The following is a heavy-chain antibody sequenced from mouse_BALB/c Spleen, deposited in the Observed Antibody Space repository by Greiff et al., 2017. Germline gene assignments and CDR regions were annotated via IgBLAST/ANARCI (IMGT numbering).Heavy chain of an antibody. CDR2: IWSGGST. D-gene: IGHD2-4*01. Sequence: QVQLQQSGPGLVQPSQSLSITCTVSGFSLTSYGVHWVRQSPGKGLEWLGVIWSGGSTDYNAAFISRLSISKDNSKSQVFFKMNSLQADDTAIYYCARNWGYDYDGDWYFDVWGAGTTVTVSS. V-gene: IGHV2-4-1*01. J-gene: IGHJ1*01. CDR3: ARNWGYDYDGDWYFDV. CDR1: GFSLTSYG.